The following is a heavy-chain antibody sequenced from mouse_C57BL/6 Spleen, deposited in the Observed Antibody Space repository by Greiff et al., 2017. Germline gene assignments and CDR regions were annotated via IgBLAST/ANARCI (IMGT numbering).Heavy chain of an antibody. D-gene: IGHD4-1*01. Sequence: VKLQQSGPELVKPGASVKISCKASGYAFSSSWMNWVKQRPGKGLEWIGRIYPGDGDTNYNGKFKGKATLTADKSSSTAYMQLSSLTSEDSAVYFCASNLYFDYWGQGTTLTVSS. CDR2: IYPGDGDT. CDR3: ASNLYFDY. J-gene: IGHJ2*01. V-gene: IGHV1-82*01. CDR1: GYAFSSSW.